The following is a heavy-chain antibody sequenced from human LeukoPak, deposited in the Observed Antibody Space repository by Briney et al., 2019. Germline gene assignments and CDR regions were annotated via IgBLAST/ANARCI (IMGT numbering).Heavy chain of an antibody. V-gene: IGHV4-61*02. CDR3: ARVLAVTGTPFDY. J-gene: IGHJ4*02. CDR2: IYHSGNT. Sequence: PSQTLPLTCTVSGGSISSDSYYWSWIRQPAGKGLEWIGRIYHSGNTNYNPSLKSRVTISIDTSKNQFSLKLSSVAAADTAVYYCARVLAVTGTPFDYWGQGTLVTVSS. CDR1: GGSISSDSYY. D-gene: IGHD6-19*01.